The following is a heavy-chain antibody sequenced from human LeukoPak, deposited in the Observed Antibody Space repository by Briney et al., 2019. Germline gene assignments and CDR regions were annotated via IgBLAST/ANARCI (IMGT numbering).Heavy chain of an antibody. Sequence: GGSLRLSCAASGVTFSSYAMSWVRQAPGKGLEWVSAISGSGGSTYYADPVKGRFTISRDNSKNTLYLQMNSLRAEATAVYYCAKGFPYYYYGMDVWGQGTTVTVSS. CDR2: ISGSGGST. D-gene: IGHD2-21*01. CDR3: AKGFPYYYYGMDV. V-gene: IGHV3-23*01. CDR1: GVTFSSYA. J-gene: IGHJ6*02.